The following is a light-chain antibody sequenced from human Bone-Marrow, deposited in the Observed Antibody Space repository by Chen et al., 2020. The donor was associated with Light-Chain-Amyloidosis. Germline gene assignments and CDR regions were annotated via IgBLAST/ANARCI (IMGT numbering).Light chain of an antibody. J-gene: IGKJ5*01. CDR2: DAS. Sequence: VLTQSPATLSLSPGERASLFCTASQGIGTYLAWYRQQPGQAPRLLIYDASNRATDIPAMFTAWGSGTDFTLTITNLEPEDIAVYYCQQRSSWPSVTFCQGTRLEIK. CDR3: QQRSSWPSVT. V-gene: IGKV3-11*01. CDR1: QGIGTY.